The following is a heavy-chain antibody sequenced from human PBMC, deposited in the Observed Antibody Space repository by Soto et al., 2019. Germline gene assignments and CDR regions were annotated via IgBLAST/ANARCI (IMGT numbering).Heavy chain of an antibody. CDR1: AYSFSTYA. D-gene: IGHD6-19*01. CDR3: ARTIAVAGIGYYLDY. CDR2: ISTYNGNT. V-gene: IGHV1-18*04. Sequence: QVQLVQSGADVKKPGASVKVSCEASAYSFSTYAITWVRQAPGQGLEWLGRISTYNGNTNYAAVLQGRVTLTTDASSSTAFMELRSLRSDDTAAYYCARTIAVAGIGYYLDYWGQGTLVTVSS. J-gene: IGHJ4*02.